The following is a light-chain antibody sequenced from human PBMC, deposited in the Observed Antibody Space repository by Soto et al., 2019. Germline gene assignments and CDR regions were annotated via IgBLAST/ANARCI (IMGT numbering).Light chain of an antibody. J-gene: IGKJ2*01. V-gene: IGKV3-15*01. CDR1: QGLGSM. CDR3: QHYHRWVKA. Sequence: EIVMTQSPATLSVSPGGTATLSCRASQGLGSMLAWYQQKPGQAPRLLMYDASTRATGVPERFSGSETETEFTLTISSLKSEDFGVYYCQHYHRWVKAFGQGTKLEIK. CDR2: DAS.